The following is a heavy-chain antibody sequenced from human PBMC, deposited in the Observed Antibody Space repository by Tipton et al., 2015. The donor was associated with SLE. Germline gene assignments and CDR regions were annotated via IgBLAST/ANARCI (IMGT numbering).Heavy chain of an antibody. J-gene: IGHJ6*02. CDR3: ARRWAGSGPHYGMDV. CDR1: GFTFSSYG. V-gene: IGHV3-30*02. Sequence: SLRLSCAASGFTFSSYGMHWVRQAPGKGLEWVAFIRYDGSNKYYADSVKGRFTISRDNSKNTLYLQMNSLRAEDTAVYYCARRWAGSGPHYGMDVWGQGTTVTVAS. D-gene: IGHD3-10*01. CDR2: IRYDGSNK.